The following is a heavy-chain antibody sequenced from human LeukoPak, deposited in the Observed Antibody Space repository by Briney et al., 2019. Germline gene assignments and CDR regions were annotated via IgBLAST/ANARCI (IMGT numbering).Heavy chain of an antibody. V-gene: IGHV4-61*02. CDR1: GGSINSGNYY. J-gene: IGHJ1*01. Sequence: SETLSLTCTVSGGSINSGNYYWSWIRQPAGEGLEWIGRIYSSGSTNYNPSLKSRVTISVDTSKNQFSLNLNSVTAADTAVYYCARDNARGGSFSDYLRYFQHWGQGTLVTVSS. D-gene: IGHD5/OR15-5a*01. CDR2: IYSSGST. CDR3: ARDNARGGSFSDYLRYFQH.